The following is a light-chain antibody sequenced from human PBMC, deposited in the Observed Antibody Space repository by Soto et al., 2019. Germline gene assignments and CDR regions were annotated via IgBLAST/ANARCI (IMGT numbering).Light chain of an antibody. J-gene: IGKJ1*01. CDR2: GAS. V-gene: IGKV3-20*01. CDR1: QSVGSTY. Sequence: EVVLTQSPGTLPLSPGERATLSCGASQSVGSTYVAWYQQKPGQAPRLLIYGASSRATGITDRFSGSGSGTDFTLTISRLEPEDFAVYYCQQYTKSPWTFGQGTKVEMK. CDR3: QQYTKSPWT.